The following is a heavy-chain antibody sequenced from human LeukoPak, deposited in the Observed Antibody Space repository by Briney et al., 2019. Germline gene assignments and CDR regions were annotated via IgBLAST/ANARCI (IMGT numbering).Heavy chain of an antibody. CDR2: SNEDGSTT. J-gene: IGHJ4*02. V-gene: IGHV3-74*01. CDR3: VRDLGGRSGH. D-gene: IGHD1-26*01. CDR1: GFTFSSYA. Sequence: GGSLRLSCAASGFTFSSYAMSWVRQAPGKGLVWVSRSNEDGSTTNYADSVKGRFTISRDNAKNTLYLQMNSLTAEDTAVYYCVRDLGGRSGHWGQGTLVTVSS.